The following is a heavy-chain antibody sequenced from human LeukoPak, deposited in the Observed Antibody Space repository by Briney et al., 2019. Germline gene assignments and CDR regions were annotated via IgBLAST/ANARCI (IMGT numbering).Heavy chain of an antibody. CDR3: ANSIDFDYGDYYFDY. J-gene: IGHJ4*02. V-gene: IGHV4-39*07. Sequence: PSETLSLTCTVSGGSISSSSYYWGWIRQPPGKGLEWIGSIYYSGSTYYNPSLKSRVTISADTSKNQFSLKLRSVTAADTAVYYCANSIDFDYGDYYFDYWGQGALVTISS. D-gene: IGHD4-17*01. CDR1: GGSISSSSYY. CDR2: IYYSGST.